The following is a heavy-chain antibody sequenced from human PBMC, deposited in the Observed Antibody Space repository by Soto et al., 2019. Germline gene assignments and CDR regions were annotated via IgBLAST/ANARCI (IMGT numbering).Heavy chain of an antibody. CDR2: IIPIFGTA. V-gene: IGHV1-69*13. CDR1: GGTFSSYA. CDR3: AVHGDTELYFDY. D-gene: IGHD4-17*01. J-gene: IGHJ4*02. Sequence: ASVKVSCKASGGTFSSYAISWVRQAPGQGLEWMGGIIPIFGTANYAQKFQGRVTITADESTSTAYMELSSLRSEDTAVYYCAVHGDTELYFDYWGQGTLVTVSS.